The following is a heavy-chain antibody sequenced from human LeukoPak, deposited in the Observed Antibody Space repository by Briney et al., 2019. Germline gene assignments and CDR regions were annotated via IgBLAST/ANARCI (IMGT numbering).Heavy chain of an antibody. CDR1: GYTFTSYA. J-gene: IGHJ5*02. CDR2: IIPIFGTA. Sequence: SVKVSCKASGYTFTSYAISWVRQAPGQGLEWMGGIIPIFGTANYAQKFQGRVTITADESTSTAYMELSSLRSEDTAVYYCARDGAYCGGDCYSSARWFDPWGQGTLVTVSS. CDR3: ARDGAYCGGDCYSSARWFDP. D-gene: IGHD2-21*02. V-gene: IGHV1-69*13.